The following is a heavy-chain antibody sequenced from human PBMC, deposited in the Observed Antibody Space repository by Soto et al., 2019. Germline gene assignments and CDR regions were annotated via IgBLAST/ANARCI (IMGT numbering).Heavy chain of an antibody. V-gene: IGHV3-23*01. CDR1: EFTFNSYA. CDR3: AKDARDTGGNSGIDY. D-gene: IGHD2-21*02. CDR2: IIGSGAIT. J-gene: IGHJ4*02. Sequence: GGSLRLSCVASEFTFNSYAMSWVRQAPGMGLEWVSSIIGSGAITYYADSVKGRFTISRDNSKSTLYLQMNSLRVEDTALYYCAKDARDTGGNSGIDYWGQGTLVTVSS.